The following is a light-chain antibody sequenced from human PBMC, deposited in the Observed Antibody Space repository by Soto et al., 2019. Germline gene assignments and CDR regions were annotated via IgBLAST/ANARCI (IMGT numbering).Light chain of an antibody. V-gene: IGLV2-14*03. CDR3: NSYTSINTLDV. CDR1: SSDVGGYNY. J-gene: IGLJ1*01. Sequence: QSVLTQPASVSGSPGQSITISCTGTSSDVGGYNYVSWYQQHPGKAPKLMIYDVSNRPSGVSNRFSGSKSGNTASLTISGLQAEDEADYFCNSYTSINTLDVFGTGTKVPVL. CDR2: DVS.